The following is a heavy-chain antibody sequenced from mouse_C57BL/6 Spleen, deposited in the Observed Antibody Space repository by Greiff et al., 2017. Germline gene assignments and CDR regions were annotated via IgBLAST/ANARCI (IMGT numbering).Heavy chain of an antibody. CDR1: GYTFSSSW. J-gene: IGHJ1*03. D-gene: IGHD1-1*01. V-gene: IGHV1-82*01. CDR3: ADGSSYKWYFDV. Sequence: VQLQQSGAELMKPGASVKLSCKATGYTFSSSWMNWVKQRPGKGLEWIGRIYPGDGDTNYNGKFKGKATLTADKSSSTAYMQLSSLTSEDSAVYFCADGSSYKWYFDVWGTGTTVTVSS. CDR2: IYPGDGDT.